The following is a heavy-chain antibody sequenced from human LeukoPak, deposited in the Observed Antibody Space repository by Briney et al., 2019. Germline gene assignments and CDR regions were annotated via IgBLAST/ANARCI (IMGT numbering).Heavy chain of an antibody. D-gene: IGHD5-12*01. CDR1: GGSISGYY. Sequence: PSETLSLTCTVSGGSISGYYWSWIRQPPGKGLEWIGEINHSGSTNYNPSLKSRVTISVDTSKNQFSLKLSSVTAADTAVYYCARGGIVATIFSPYYYYGMDVWGQGTTVTVSS. V-gene: IGHV4-34*01. CDR3: ARGGIVATIFSPYYYYGMDV. CDR2: INHSGST. J-gene: IGHJ6*02.